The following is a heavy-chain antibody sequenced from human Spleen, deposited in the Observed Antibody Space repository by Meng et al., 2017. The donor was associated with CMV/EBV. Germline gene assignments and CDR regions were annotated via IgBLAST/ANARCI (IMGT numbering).Heavy chain of an antibody. CDR3: ARTRKTTVTILFGY. D-gene: IGHD4-17*01. CDR1: GFTFSSYA. V-gene: IGHV3-30*14. J-gene: IGHJ4*02. CDR2: ISYDGSNK. Sequence: AASGFTFSSYAMHWVRQAPGKGLEWVAVISYDGSNKYYADSVKGRFTISRDNSKNTLYLQMNSLRAEDTAVYYCARTRKTTVTILFGYWGQGTLVTVSS.